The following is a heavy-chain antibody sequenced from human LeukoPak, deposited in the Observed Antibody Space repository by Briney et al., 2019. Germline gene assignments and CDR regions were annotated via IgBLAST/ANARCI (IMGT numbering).Heavy chain of an antibody. CDR2: INSDGSST. CDR1: GFTFSSYW. D-gene: IGHD6-6*01. V-gene: IGHV3-74*01. J-gene: IGHJ4*02. Sequence: GGSLRLSCAASGFTFSSYWMHWVRQAPGKGLAWVSRINSDGSSTSYADSVRGRFSISRDNAKNTLYLQMNSLRAEDTAVYYCARGLSGYASSLGYWGQGTLVTVSA. CDR3: ARGLSGYASSLGY.